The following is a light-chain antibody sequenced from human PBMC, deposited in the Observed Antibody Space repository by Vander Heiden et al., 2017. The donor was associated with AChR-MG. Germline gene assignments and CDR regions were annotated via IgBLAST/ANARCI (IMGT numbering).Light chain of an antibody. CDR3: QQSYNTPYT. CDR1: QSISRY. J-gene: IGKJ2*01. V-gene: IGKV1-39*01. Sequence: DIQMTPSPSFLAASVGDRVTITCRASQSISRYLNWYQQKLGKAPKLLIYAASSLQSGVPSRFSGSGSGTDFTLTISSLQPEDFATYYCQQSYNTPYTFGQGTKLEIK. CDR2: AAS.